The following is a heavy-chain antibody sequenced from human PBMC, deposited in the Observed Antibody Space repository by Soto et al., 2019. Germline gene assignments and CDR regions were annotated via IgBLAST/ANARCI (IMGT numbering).Heavy chain of an antibody. V-gene: IGHV4-30-2*01. J-gene: IGHJ5*02. Sequence: PQTLSPTCTVSDGSISNSSWSWIRLPPGQGLEWIGYIYRSGSAFYNPSLRSRVTISVDRAKNQFSLKLSSRTAADTVVYHCARTLSVCSAGSCSSWFDPWGQGTLVTVSS. CDR1: DGSISNSS. CDR3: ARTLSVCSAGSCSSWFDP. D-gene: IGHD2-15*01. CDR2: IYRSGSA.